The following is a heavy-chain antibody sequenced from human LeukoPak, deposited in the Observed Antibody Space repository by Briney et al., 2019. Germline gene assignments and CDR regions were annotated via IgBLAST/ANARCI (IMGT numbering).Heavy chain of an antibody. CDR3: ARHLSSGMDV. J-gene: IGHJ6*02. D-gene: IGHD2/OR15-2a*01. CDR2: IHYSGRT. Sequence: SETLSLTCTVSGGSISGYYWSWIRQPPGKGLEWIAYIHYSGRTKYNPSRKSRTTMSVDTSKNQFSLRLSSVTAADTAVYYCARHLSSGMDVWGQGTTVTVSS. V-gene: IGHV4-59*08. CDR1: GGSISGYY.